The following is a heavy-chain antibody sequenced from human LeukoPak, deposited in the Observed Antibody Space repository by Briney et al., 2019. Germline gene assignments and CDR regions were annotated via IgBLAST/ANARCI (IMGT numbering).Heavy chain of an antibody. D-gene: IGHD2/OR15-2a*01. Sequence: GGSLRLSCTASGFTFSSYTMSWVRQAPGKGLEWVANIRQDGGDKYYADSVKGRFTISRDNAKNSLYLQMNSLRAEDTAVYSCARVIVTVPGQSDYFDYWGQGTRVTVSS. CDR2: IRQDGGDK. CDR3: ARVIVTVPGQSDYFDY. V-gene: IGHV3-7*03. J-gene: IGHJ4*02. CDR1: GFTFSSYT.